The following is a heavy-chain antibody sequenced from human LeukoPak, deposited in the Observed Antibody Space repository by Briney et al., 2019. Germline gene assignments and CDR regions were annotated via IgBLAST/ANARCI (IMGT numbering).Heavy chain of an antibody. D-gene: IGHD6-13*01. CDR2: ISYDGSNK. V-gene: IGHV3-30-3*01. J-gene: IGHJ6*02. CDR3: ARDDLAAADDYYYGMDV. Sequence: GGSLRLSCAASGFTFSSYAMHWVRQAPGKGLEWVAVISYDGSNKYYADSVKGRFTISRDNSKNTLYLQMNSLRAEDTAVYYCARDDLAAADDYYYGMDVWGQGTTVTVSS. CDR1: GFTFSSYA.